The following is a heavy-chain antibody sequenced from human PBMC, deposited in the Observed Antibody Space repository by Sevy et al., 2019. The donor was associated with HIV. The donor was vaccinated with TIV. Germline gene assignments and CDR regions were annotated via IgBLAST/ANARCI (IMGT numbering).Heavy chain of an antibody. D-gene: IGHD6-13*01. CDR3: ATDLRSLAAAGPKTYYYYYGMDV. Sequence: ASVKVSCKVSGSSFTELSIHWVRQAPGKGLEWMGGFDPEDGETIYAQKFQGRVAMTEDTSTDTAYMELSSLRSEDTAVYYCATDLRSLAAAGPKTYYYYYGMDVWGQGTTVTVSS. CDR1: GSSFTELS. J-gene: IGHJ6*02. CDR2: FDPEDGET. V-gene: IGHV1-24*01.